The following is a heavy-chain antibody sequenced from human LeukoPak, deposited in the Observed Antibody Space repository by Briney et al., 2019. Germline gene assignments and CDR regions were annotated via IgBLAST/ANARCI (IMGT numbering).Heavy chain of an antibody. Sequence: GGSLRLSCAASGFTFSSYWMHWVRQAPGKGLVWVSRINSDGSSTSYADSVKGRFTISRDNAKNSLYLQMNSLRAEDTAVYYCAGEDRPQYYYYYMDVWGKGTTVTVSS. CDR2: INSDGSST. V-gene: IGHV3-74*01. CDR3: AGEDRPQYYYYYMDV. D-gene: IGHD2-15*01. CDR1: GFTFSSYW. J-gene: IGHJ6*03.